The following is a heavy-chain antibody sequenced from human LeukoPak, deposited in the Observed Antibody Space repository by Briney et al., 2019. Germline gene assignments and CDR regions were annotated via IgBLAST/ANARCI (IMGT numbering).Heavy chain of an antibody. V-gene: IGHV3-53*01. CDR1: GFTVSSNY. J-gene: IGHJ4*02. D-gene: IGHD2-15*01. CDR2: IYTDGGT. Sequence: PGGSLRLSCIGSGFTVSSNYMTWVRQAPGKGLEWLSLIYTDGGTNYAGSVKGRFTISRDNSKNTLYLQMNSLTADHTAVYYCAIFRGGTPWYSADHWGQGTLVTVSS. CDR3: AIFRGGTPWYSADH.